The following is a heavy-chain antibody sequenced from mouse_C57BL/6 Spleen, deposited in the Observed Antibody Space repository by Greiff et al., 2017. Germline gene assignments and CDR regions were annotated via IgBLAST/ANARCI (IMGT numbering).Heavy chain of an antibody. V-gene: IGHV1-64*01. D-gene: IGHD1-1*01. Sequence: QVQLQQPGAELVKPGASVKLSCKASGYTFTSYWMHWVKQRPGQGLEWIGMIHPNSGSTNYNAKFKSKATMTADKASSTAYMQLSSLTSEDSAVYYCATITTVVPYAMDYWGQGTSVTVSS. CDR3: ATITTVVPYAMDY. J-gene: IGHJ4*01. CDR2: IHPNSGST. CDR1: GYTFTSYW.